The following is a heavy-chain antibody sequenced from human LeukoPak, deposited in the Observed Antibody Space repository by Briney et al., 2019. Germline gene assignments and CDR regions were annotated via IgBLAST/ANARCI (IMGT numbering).Heavy chain of an antibody. Sequence: SGGSLRLSCVASGFTFSNYGMNWVRQAPGKGLEWVAIIWFDGGNIDYADSVKGRFTISRDNSKNTLFLQMNSLRAEDTAVYYCSRDHGDYSFDYWGQGTLVTVSS. CDR2: IWFDGGNI. J-gene: IGHJ4*02. V-gene: IGHV3-33*01. CDR1: GFTFSNYG. D-gene: IGHD4-17*01. CDR3: SRDHGDYSFDY.